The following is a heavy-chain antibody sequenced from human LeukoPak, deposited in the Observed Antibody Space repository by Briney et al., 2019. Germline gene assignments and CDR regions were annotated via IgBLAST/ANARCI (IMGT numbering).Heavy chain of an antibody. Sequence: GSSVKVSCKASGGTFSSYAISWVRQAPGQGLEWMGGIIPIFGTANYAQKFQGRVTIIADESTSTAYMELSSLRSEDTAVYYCARGDDYVWGSYRYSQSGAFDIWGQGTMVTVSS. CDR1: GGTFSSYA. V-gene: IGHV1-69*01. CDR3: ARGDDYVWGSYRYSQSGAFDI. CDR2: IIPIFGTA. D-gene: IGHD3-16*02. J-gene: IGHJ3*02.